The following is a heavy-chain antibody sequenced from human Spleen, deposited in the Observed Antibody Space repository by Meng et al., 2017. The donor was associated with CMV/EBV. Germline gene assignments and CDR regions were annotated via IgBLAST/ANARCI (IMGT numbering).Heavy chain of an antibody. J-gene: IGHJ3*02. CDR2: IVVGSGNT. D-gene: IGHD2-2*01. Sequence: VKVSCKASGFTFTRSAVQWVRQARGQRLEWIGWIVVGSGNTNYAQKFQERVTITRDMSTSTAYMELSSLRSEDTAVYYCAADRYCSSTSCSDAFDIWGQGTMVTVSS. CDR1: GFTFTRSA. V-gene: IGHV1-58*01. CDR3: AADRYCSSTSCSDAFDI.